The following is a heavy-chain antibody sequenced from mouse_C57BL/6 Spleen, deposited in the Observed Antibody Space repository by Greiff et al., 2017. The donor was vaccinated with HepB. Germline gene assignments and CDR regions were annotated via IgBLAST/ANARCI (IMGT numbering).Heavy chain of an antibody. V-gene: IGHV5-4*03. J-gene: IGHJ3*01. CDR3: ARGDYDFAY. CDR2: ISDGGSYT. D-gene: IGHD2-4*01. CDR1: GFTFSSYA. Sequence: EVKVVESGGGLVKPGGSLKLSCAASGFTFSSYAMSWVRQTPEKRLEWVATISDGGSYTYYPDNVKGRFTISRDNAKNNLYLQMSHLKSEDTAMYYCARGDYDFAYWGQGTLVTVSA.